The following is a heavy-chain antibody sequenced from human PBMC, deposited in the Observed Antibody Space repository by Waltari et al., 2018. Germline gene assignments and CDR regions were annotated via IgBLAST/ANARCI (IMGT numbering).Heavy chain of an antibody. CDR2: IIPIFGTA. Sequence: QVQLVQSGAEVKKPGSSVKVSCKASGGTFSSYAISWVRQAPGQGLGWMGGIIPIFGTANYAQKFQGRVTITADKSTSTAYMELSSLRSEDTAVYYCARDPVYGSGFNWFDPWGQGTLVTVSS. J-gene: IGHJ5*02. V-gene: IGHV1-69*14. CDR3: ARDPVYGSGFNWFDP. CDR1: GGTFSSYA. D-gene: IGHD3-10*01.